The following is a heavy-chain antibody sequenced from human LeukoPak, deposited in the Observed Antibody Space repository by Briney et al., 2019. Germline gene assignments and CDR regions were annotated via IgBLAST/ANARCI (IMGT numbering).Heavy chain of an antibody. CDR1: GITFSNYS. J-gene: IGHJ3*02. D-gene: IGHD4/OR15-4a*01. CDR2: ISGSNSYI. CDR3: ASGGGVLKDAFDI. V-gene: IGHV3-21*01. Sequence: GGSLRLSCAASGITFSNYSMNWVRQAPWKGLEWVSSISGSNSYIYYADSVKGRFTISRDNAKNSLYLQMNSLRAEDTAVYYCASGGGVLKDAFDIWGQGTMVTVSS.